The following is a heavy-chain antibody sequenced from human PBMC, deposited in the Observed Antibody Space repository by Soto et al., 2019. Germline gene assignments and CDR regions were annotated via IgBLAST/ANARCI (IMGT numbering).Heavy chain of an antibody. J-gene: IGHJ4*02. V-gene: IGHV4-59*08. CDR1: GGSISSYY. Sequence: SETLSLTCTVSGGSISSYYWSWIRQPPGKGLEWIGYIYYSGSTNYNPSPKSRVTISVDTSKNQFSLKLSSVTAADTAVYYCARLRPRTGDAGGYFDYWGQGTLVTVSS. CDR3: ARLRPRTGDAGGYFDY. CDR2: IYYSGST. D-gene: IGHD7-27*01.